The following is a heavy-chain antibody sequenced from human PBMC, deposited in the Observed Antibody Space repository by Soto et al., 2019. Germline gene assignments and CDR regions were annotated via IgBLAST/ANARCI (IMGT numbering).Heavy chain of an antibody. V-gene: IGHV1-2*04. CDR1: GDTFTCYY. Sequence: ASVKVSCKASGDTFTCYYMHWVRQAPGQGLEWMGWINPNSGGTNYAQKFQGWVTMTRDTSISTAYMELSRLRSDDTAVYYCASHSSGWYFSVDAWGQGTPATVPS. D-gene: IGHD6-25*01. CDR3: ASHSSGWYFSVDA. J-gene: IGHJ6*02. CDR2: INPNSGGT.